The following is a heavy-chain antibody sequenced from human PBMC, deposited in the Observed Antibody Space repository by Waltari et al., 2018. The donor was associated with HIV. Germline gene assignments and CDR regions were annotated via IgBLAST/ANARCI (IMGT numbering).Heavy chain of an antibody. CDR1: GLNVSSDY. CDR3: VRGSLMTTAAP. Sequence: EVQLVESGGGLFRPGGSLRLSCAVSGLNVSSDYLTWVRQPPGKGLEGVSTLYVPTTGTDTFYAPSVKGRFTISRDNSENTLYLQMSGLRAEDTAVYYCVRGSLMTTAAPWGQGTLVTVSS. D-gene: IGHD4-17*01. V-gene: IGHV3-53*03. J-gene: IGHJ5*02. CDR2: LYVPTTGTDT.